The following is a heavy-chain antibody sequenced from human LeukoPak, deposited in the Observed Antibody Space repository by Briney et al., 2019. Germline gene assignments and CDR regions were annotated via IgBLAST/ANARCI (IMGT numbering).Heavy chain of an antibody. CDR2: IKSKTDGGTT. D-gene: IGHD3-10*01. V-gene: IGHV3-15*01. CDR1: GFTFSNAW. Sequence: GGSLRLSCAASGFTFSNAWMSWVRHAPGKGLEWVGRIKSKTDGGTTDYAAPVKGRFTISRDDSKNTLYLQMNSLKTEDTAVYYCTTGGKYFSPFDPWGQGTLVTVSS. CDR3: TTGGKYFSPFDP. J-gene: IGHJ5*02.